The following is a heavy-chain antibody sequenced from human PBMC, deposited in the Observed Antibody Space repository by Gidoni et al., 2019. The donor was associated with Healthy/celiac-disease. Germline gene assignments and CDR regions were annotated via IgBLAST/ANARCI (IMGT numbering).Heavy chain of an antibody. D-gene: IGHD2-2*02. J-gene: IGHJ3*02. CDR1: GGSFSGYY. CDR2: ISHSGNT. Sequence: QVQLQQWGAGLLTPSETVSLTCVVYGGSFSGYYWSWIRQPPGKGLEWIGEISHSGNTKYNPSLKSRVTISVDTSKNQFSLKLSSVTAADTAVYYCATSVVVPAAIIDIWGQGTMVTVSS. CDR3: ATSVVVPAAIIDI. V-gene: IGHV4-34*01.